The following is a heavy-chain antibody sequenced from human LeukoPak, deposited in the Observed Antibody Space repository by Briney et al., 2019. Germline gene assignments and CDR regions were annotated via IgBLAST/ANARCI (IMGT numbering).Heavy chain of an antibody. CDR1: GFTFSSYA. CDR2: ISGSGGST. Sequence: GRSLRLSCAASGFTFSSYAMSWVRQAPGKGLEWVSAISGSGGSTYYADSVKGRFTISRDNSKNMLYLQMNSLRVEDTAMYYCAPHDWFESWGQGTLVTVSS. CDR3: APHDWFES. J-gene: IGHJ5*01. V-gene: IGHV3-23*01.